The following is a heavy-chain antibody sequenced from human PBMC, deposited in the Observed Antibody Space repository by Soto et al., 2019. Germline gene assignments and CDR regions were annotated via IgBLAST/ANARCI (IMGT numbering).Heavy chain of an antibody. J-gene: IGHJ4*02. Sequence: QVQLQESGPGLVKPSQTLSPTCTVSGGSISSGDYYWSWIRRPPGEGLEWIGYIHYSGSAYHNPYLKSRFTIKVDDSKNRFSLSLSAVTAAYTAVHYSASDGDTHGSGSAYYGGYWGQGPLVTLSS. CDR3: ASDGDTHGSGSAYYGGY. CDR1: GGSISSGDYY. CDR2: IHYSGSA. D-gene: IGHD3-10*01. V-gene: IGHV4-30-4*01.